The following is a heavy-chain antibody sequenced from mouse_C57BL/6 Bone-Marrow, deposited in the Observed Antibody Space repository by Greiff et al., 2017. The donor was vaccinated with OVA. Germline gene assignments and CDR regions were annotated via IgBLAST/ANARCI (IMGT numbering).Heavy chain of an antibody. V-gene: IGHV1-26*01. Sequence: EVQLQQSGPELVKPGASVKISCKASGYTFTDYYMNWVKQSHGKSLEWIGDINPNNGGTSYNQKFKGKATLTVDKSSSTAYMELRSLTSEDSAVYYCAREGVPTFSSTVEGSWFAYWGQGTLVTVSA. CDR2: INPNNGGT. D-gene: IGHD1-1*01. CDR3: AREGVPTFSSTVEGSWFAY. J-gene: IGHJ3*01. CDR1: GYTFTDYY.